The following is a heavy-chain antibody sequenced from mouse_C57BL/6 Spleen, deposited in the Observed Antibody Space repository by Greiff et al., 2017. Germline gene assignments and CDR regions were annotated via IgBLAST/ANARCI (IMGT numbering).Heavy chain of an antibody. J-gene: IGHJ3*01. CDR2: ISYDGSN. CDR3: ARGYYGSSYVWCAY. D-gene: IGHD1-1*01. CDR1: GYSITSGYY. Sequence: QESGPGLVKPSQSLSLTCSVTGYSITSGYYWNWIRQFPGNKLEWMGYISYDGSNNYNPSLKNRISITRDTSKNQFFLKLNSVTTEDTATYYCARGYYGSSYVWCAYGGQGTLVTVSA. V-gene: IGHV3-6*01.